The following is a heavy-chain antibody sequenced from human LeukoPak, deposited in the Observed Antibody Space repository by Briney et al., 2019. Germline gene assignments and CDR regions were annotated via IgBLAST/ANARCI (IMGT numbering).Heavy chain of an antibody. D-gene: IGHD1-26*01. J-gene: IGHJ4*02. CDR2: IIPIFGTA. CDR1: GGTFSSYA. V-gene: IGHV1-69*13. CDR3: ATDDLSGSYYNYFDY. Sequence: ASVKVSXKASGGTFSSYAISWVRQAPGQGLEWMGGIIPIFGTANYAQKFQGRVTITADESTSTAYMELSSLRSEDTAVYYCATDDLSGSYYNYFDYWGQGTLVTVSS.